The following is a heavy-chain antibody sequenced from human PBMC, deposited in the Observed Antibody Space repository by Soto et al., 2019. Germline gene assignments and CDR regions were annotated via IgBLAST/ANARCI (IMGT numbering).Heavy chain of an antibody. CDR1: GFSLSNPGVG. J-gene: IGHJ4*02. D-gene: IGHD2-2*01. CDR2: IYWTDDR. Sequence: KESGPTLVKPTQTLTLTCTFSGFSLSNPGVGMGWVRQPPGKALQWLAVIYWTDDRRYSPSLKTRLTITKDTSKNQVVLTMTDIDPVDTATYYCAHGGPAASLDFWGQGTLVTVSS. V-gene: IGHV2-5*01. CDR3: AHGGPAASLDF.